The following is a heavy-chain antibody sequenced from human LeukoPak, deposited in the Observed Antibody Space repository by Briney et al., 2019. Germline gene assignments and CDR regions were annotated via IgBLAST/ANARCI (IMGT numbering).Heavy chain of an antibody. V-gene: IGHV3-23*01. CDR2: IIGSAGST. Sequence: GGSLRLSCAASGFTFSTYAMSWVRQAPGKGLEWVSSIIGSAGSTYYADSVKGRFTISRDNSKNTLFLQMNSLRAEDTAVYYCAKLSLLQYCTSTSCFEGYYFDYWGQGTLVTVSS. J-gene: IGHJ4*02. CDR1: GFTFSTYA. CDR3: AKLSLLQYCTSTSCFEGYYFDY. D-gene: IGHD2-2*01.